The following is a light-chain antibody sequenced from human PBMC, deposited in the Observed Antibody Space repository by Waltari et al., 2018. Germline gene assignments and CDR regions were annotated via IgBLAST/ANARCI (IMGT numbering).Light chain of an antibody. V-gene: IGLV1-47*01. J-gene: IGLJ3*02. CDR2: RNN. CDR1: SSNIGSNS. CDR3: AAWDDSLSGFRV. Sequence: QSVLPQPPSASGTPGQRVTISCSGSSSNIGSNSVYWYQQLPGTAPKLLIYRNNQRPSGVPDRFSGSKSGTSASLAISGLRSEDEADYYCAAWDDSLSGFRVFGGGTKLTVL.